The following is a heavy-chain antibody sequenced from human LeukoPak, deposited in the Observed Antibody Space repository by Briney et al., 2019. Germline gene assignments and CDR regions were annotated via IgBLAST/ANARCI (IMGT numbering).Heavy chain of an antibody. V-gene: IGHV3-23*01. J-gene: IGHJ6*02. Sequence: PGGSLRLSCAASGFTFSTYAMSWVRQPAGMGLEWVSAISGSGGSTYYADSVKGRFTISRDNSKNTLYLQVNSLRAEDTAVYYCAKGIIAVAGPDIKYFHYGVDVWGQGTTVTVSS. CDR3: AKGIIAVAGPDIKYFHYGVDV. D-gene: IGHD6-19*01. CDR1: GFTFSTYA. CDR2: ISGSGGST.